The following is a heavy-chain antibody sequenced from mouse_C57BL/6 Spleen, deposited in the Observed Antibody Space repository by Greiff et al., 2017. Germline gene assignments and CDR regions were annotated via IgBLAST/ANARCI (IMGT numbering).Heavy chain of an antibody. CDR2: INPNNGGT. J-gene: IGHJ4*01. V-gene: IGHV1-22*01. D-gene: IGHD2-1*01. Sequence: VQLQQSGPELVKPGASVKMSCKASGYTFTDYNMHWVKQSHGKSLEWIGYINPNNGGTSYNQKFKGKATLTVNKSSSTAYMELRSLTSEDSAVYYCARFPYGNYGGDYAMDYWGQGTSVTVSS. CDR1: GYTFTDYN. CDR3: ARFPYGNYGGDYAMDY.